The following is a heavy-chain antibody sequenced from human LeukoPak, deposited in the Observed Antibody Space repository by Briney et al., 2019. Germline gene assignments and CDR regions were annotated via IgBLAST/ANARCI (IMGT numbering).Heavy chain of an antibody. CDR2: ISSSSSTI. CDR3: ARGDYYYYMDV. Sequence: GGSLRLSCAASGFTFSSYSMNWVRQAPGKGLEWVSYISSSSSTIYYADSVKGRFTISRDNAKNSLYLQMNSLRAEDTAVYYCARGDYYYYMDVWGKGTTVTISS. CDR1: GFTFSSYS. V-gene: IGHV3-48*01. J-gene: IGHJ6*03.